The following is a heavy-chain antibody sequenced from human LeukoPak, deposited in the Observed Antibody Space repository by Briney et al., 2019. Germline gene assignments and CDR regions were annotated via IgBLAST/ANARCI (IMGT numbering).Heavy chain of an antibody. D-gene: IGHD3-9*01. V-gene: IGHV3-23*01. CDR3: AKRDDILTGHDLSYYFDY. CDR1: GFTFSSYA. J-gene: IGHJ4*02. Sequence: PGGSLRLSCAASGFTFSSYAMSWVRQAPGKGLEWVSAISGSGGSTYYADSVKGRFTISRDNSKNTLYLQMNSLRAEDTAVYYCAKRDDILTGHDLSYYFDYWGQGTLVTVSS. CDR2: ISGSGGST.